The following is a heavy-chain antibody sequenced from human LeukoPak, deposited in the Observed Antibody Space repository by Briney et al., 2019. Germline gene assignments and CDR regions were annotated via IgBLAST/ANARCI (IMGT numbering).Heavy chain of an antibody. Sequence: SVKVSCKASGGTFSSYAISWVRQAPGQGLEWMGGIIPIFGTANYAQKFQGRVTITTDESTSTAYMELSSLRSEDTAVYYCARVNGFSTRYSSSWYPYLANWGQGTLVTVSS. CDR1: GGTFSSYA. D-gene: IGHD6-13*01. V-gene: IGHV1-69*05. J-gene: IGHJ4*02. CDR2: IIPIFGTA. CDR3: ARVNGFSTRYSSSWYPYLAN.